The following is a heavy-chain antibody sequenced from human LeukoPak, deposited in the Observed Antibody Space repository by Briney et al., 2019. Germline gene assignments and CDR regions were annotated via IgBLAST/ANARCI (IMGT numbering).Heavy chain of an antibody. D-gene: IGHD4-17*01. CDR1: GGTFSSYA. V-gene: IGHV1-69*06. CDR2: IIPIFGTA. Sequence: SVKVSCKASGGTFSSYAISWVRQAPGQGLEWMGGIIPIFGTANYAQKFQGRVTITADKSTSTAYMELSSLRSEDTAVYYCARPTTVTDGYDYWGQGTLVTVSS. J-gene: IGHJ4*02. CDR3: ARPTTVTDGYDY.